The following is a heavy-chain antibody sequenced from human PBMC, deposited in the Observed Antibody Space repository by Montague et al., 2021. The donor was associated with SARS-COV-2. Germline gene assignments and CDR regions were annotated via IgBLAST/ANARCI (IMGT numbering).Heavy chain of an antibody. CDR3: RVGNYYDSISDY. J-gene: IGHJ4*02. D-gene: IGHD3-22*01. CDR2: ISGSGGST. Sequence: SLRPSCAAAGFTFSSYAMSWVRQAPGKGLEWVSAISGSGGSTYYPDSVKGRFTISRDNSKNTLYLQMNSLRAEDTAVYYCRVGNYYDSISDYWGQGTLVTVSS. V-gene: IGHV3-23*01. CDR1: GFTFSSYA.